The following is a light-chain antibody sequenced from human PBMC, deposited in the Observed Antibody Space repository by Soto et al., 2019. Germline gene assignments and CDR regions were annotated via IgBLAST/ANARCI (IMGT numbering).Light chain of an antibody. Sequence: AASVKGLHRQALRLFRTNTSSDVGGYDYVSWYQQLPGKAPKLMIYDVNNRPSGVSNRFSGSKSGNTASLTISGLQAEDEDAYYWSAYSRSSSYVFGPGSAFTVL. CDR2: DVN. CDR1: SSDVGGYDY. CDR3: SAYSRSSSYV. V-gene: IGLV2-14*03. J-gene: IGLJ1*01.